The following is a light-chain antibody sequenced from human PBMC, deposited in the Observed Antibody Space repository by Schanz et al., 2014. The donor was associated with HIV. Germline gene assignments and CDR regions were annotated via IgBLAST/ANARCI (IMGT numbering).Light chain of an antibody. CDR1: SSDVGGYNY. J-gene: IGLJ3*02. V-gene: IGLV2-14*03. Sequence: QSALTQPASVSGSPGQSITISCTGTSSDVGGYNYVSWYQQHPGKAPKLMIYDVSNRPSGVSNRFSASKSGNTASLTISGLQAEDEADYYCGSYSSGDSHWVFGGGTQLTVL. CDR3: GSYSSGDSHWV. CDR2: DVS.